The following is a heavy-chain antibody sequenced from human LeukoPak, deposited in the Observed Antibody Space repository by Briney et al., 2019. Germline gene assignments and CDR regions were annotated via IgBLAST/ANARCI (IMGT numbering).Heavy chain of an antibody. D-gene: IGHD6-13*01. CDR3: ARDHIDDSSTSAPGTDGFDP. CDR1: GYTFIGHY. CDR2: ISPYSGVT. J-gene: IGHJ5*02. Sequence: ASVTVSCKASGYTFIGHYIHWMRQAPGQGLEWVGWISPYSGVTNYADNFQGRVTLTRDTSSSTAYMELTSLRSDDTAVYYCARDHIDDSSTSAPGTDGFDPWGQGTLVTVSS. V-gene: IGHV1-2*02.